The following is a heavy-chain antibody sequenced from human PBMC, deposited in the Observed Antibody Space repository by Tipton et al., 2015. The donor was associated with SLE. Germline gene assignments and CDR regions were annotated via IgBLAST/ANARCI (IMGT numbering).Heavy chain of an antibody. Sequence: TLSLTCTVSGGSISSGSYYWSWIRQPAGKGLEWIGRIYTSGSTNYNPSLKSRVTISVDTSKNQFSLKLSSVTAADTAVYYCARGSTLIPTDWGQGTLVTVSS. CDR2: IYTSGST. V-gene: IGHV4-61*02. J-gene: IGHJ4*02. CDR3: ARGSTLIPTD. CDR1: GGSISSGSYY. D-gene: IGHD3-22*01.